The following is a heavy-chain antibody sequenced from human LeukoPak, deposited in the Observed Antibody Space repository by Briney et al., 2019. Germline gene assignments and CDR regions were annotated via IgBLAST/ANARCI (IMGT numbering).Heavy chain of an antibody. D-gene: IGHD6-13*01. CDR1: GFTFSNYW. J-gene: IGHJ4*02. CDR3: ARIGYSSSSFDY. CDR2: IKQDGSET. Sequence: PGGSLRLSCAASGFTFSNYWMSWVRQAPGKGLEWVASIKQDGSETDYVDFMKGRFTISRDNAKNSVYLQVNSLRAEDTAVYHCARIGYSSSSFDYWGQGTLVTVSS. V-gene: IGHV3-7*01.